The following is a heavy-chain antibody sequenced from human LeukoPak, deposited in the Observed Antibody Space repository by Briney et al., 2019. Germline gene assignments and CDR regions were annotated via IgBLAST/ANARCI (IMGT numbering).Heavy chain of an antibody. V-gene: IGHV4-34*01. J-gene: IGHJ5*02. D-gene: IGHD4-11*01. CDR1: GGSFSGYY. CDR2: INHSGST. Sequence: SETLSLTCAVYGGSFSGYYWSWIRQPPGKGLEWIGEINHSGSTNYNPSLKSRVTISVDTSKNQFSLKLSSVTAADTAVYYCARSKGRVSWFDPWGQGTLVTVSS. CDR3: ARSKGRVSWFDP.